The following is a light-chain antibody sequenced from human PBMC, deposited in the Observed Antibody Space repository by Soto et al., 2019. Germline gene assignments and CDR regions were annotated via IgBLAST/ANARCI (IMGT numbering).Light chain of an antibody. V-gene: IGKV1-27*01. Sequence: DIQMTQSPTSLSASVGDRVTITCRASQDIRNFVAWYQQKPGKAPKLLIYAASTLQSGVPSRFRGSGYGTDFTLTINSLQPEDVATYSCQKYSSVPVFGPGTKVEIK. CDR2: AAS. CDR3: QKYSSVPV. CDR1: QDIRNF. J-gene: IGKJ3*01.